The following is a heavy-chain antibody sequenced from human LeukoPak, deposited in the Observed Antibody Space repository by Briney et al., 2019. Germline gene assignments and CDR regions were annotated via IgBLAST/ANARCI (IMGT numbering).Heavy chain of an antibody. CDR3: AREGEAFDN. Sequence: GGSLRLSCAASGFTFSTSTMHWVRQAPGKGLVWVSSISTSSNYVYYADSVKGRFSISRDNAKNSLYLQMNSLRAEDMAVYFCAREGEAFDNWGQGTMVTVSS. CDR1: GFTFSTST. CDR2: ISTSSNYV. J-gene: IGHJ3*02. D-gene: IGHD3-10*01. V-gene: IGHV3-21*06.